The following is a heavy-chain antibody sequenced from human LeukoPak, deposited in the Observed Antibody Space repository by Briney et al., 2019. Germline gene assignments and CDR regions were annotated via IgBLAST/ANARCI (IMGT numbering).Heavy chain of an antibody. Sequence: ASVKVSCKASGYTFPGHYMHWVRQAPGQGLEWMGWINPNSGGKNYAQKFQGRVTMTRDTSISTAYMEMSRLRSADTAVYYCARDKGFTVIVSDYWGQGTLVTVSS. CDR1: GYTFPGHY. J-gene: IGHJ4*02. CDR2: INPNSGGK. V-gene: IGHV1-2*02. CDR3: ARDKGFTVIVSDY. D-gene: IGHD4-17*01.